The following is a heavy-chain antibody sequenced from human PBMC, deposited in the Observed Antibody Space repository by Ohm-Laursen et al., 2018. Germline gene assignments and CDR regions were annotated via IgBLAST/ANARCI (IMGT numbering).Heavy chain of an antibody. V-gene: IGHV3-7*01. D-gene: IGHD3/OR15-3a*01. CDR2: IRQDGSEI. J-gene: IGHJ4*02. CDR1: GFTLGSHW. Sequence: SLRLSCTASGFTLGSHWMSWVRQAPGKGLEWVANIRQDGSEIYYVDSVKGRFTISRDNAKSSLYLQMNSLRAEDTAVYYCTRDGLDHGDSWGQGTLVTVSS. CDR3: TRDGLDHGDS.